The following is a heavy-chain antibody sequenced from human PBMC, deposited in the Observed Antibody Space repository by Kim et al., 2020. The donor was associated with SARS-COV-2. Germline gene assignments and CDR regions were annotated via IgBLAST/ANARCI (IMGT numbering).Heavy chain of an antibody. V-gene: IGHV4-4*02. J-gene: IGHJ4*02. CDR1: GGSISSSNW. CDR2: IYHSGST. CDR3: ARDLGTPSKYYYDSSGFDD. Sequence: SETLSLTCAVSGGSISSSNWWSWVRQPPGKGLEWIGEIYHSGSTNYNPSLKSRVTISVDKSKNQFSLKLSSVTAADTAVYYCARDLGTPSKYYYDSSGFDDWVQGTLVTGSS. D-gene: IGHD3-22*01.